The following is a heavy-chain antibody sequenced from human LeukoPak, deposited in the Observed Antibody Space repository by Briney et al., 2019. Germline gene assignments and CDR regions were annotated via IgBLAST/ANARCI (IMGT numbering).Heavy chain of an antibody. CDR3: AKEPREYCSSTSCPNWFDS. J-gene: IGHJ5*01. CDR1: GFTFSTYA. D-gene: IGHD2-2*01. V-gene: IGHV3-23*01. Sequence: GGSLRLSCAASGFTFSTYAMSWVRQAPGKGLEWVSAISASGGTTYYADSVKGRLTISRDNSKNTLYLQMNSLRAEDTAVYYCAKEPREYCSSTSCPNWFDSWGQGTLVTVSS. CDR2: ISASGGTT.